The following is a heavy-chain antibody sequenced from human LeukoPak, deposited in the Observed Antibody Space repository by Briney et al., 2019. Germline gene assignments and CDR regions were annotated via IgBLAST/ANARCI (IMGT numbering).Heavy chain of an antibody. CDR3: ARDGARVVVTAKGPYYFDY. CDR1: GYTFTRYG. J-gene: IGHJ4*02. V-gene: IGHV1-18*01. CDR2: ISAHNGNT. D-gene: IGHD2-21*02. Sequence: ASVKVSCKASGYTFTRYGISCVRQAPGQGLQWMGCISAHNGNTNYAQKLQGRVTMTADTSTSTAYMELRSLRSDDTAVYYCARDGARVVVTAKGPYYFDYWGQGTLVTVSS.